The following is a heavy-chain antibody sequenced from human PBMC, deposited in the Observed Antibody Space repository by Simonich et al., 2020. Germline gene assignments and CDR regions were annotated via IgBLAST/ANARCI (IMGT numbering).Heavy chain of an antibody. Sequence: EVQLVESGGGLVQPGRSLRLSCAASGFTFDDYAMHWFRQAPGKGVGWVLGISWNSGGMGYADSVKGRFTISRDNAKNSLYLQMNSLRAEDTALYYCAKDGGYCTNGVCYYFDYWGQGTLVTVSS. D-gene: IGHD2-8*01. CDR1: GFTFDDYA. CDR3: AKDGGYCTNGVCYYFDY. J-gene: IGHJ4*02. CDR2: ISWNSGGM. V-gene: IGHV3-9*01.